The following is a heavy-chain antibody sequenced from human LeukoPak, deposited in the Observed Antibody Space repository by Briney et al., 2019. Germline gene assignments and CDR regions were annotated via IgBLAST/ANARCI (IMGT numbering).Heavy chain of an antibody. CDR1: GFTFSSYA. J-gene: IGHJ5*02. CDR2: ISGSGGST. Sequence: GGSLRLSCAASGFTFSSYAMSWVRQAPGKGLEWVSAISGSGGSTYYADSVKGRFTISRDNSKNTLYLQMNSLRAEDTAVYYCAKASSSWYGYNWFDPWGQGTLATVSS. CDR3: AKASSSWYGYNWFDP. D-gene: IGHD6-13*01. V-gene: IGHV3-23*01.